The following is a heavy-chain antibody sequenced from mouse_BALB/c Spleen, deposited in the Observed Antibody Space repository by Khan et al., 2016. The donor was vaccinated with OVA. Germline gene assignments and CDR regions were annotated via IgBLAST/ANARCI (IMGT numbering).Heavy chain of an antibody. CDR3: ARHGYYGNYGPYFDV. V-gene: IGHV2-6-1*01. CDR2: IWSDGRT. J-gene: IGHJ1*01. D-gene: IGHD2-1*01. CDR1: GFSLTSYG. Sequence: QVQLKESGPGLVAPSQSLSITCTISGFSLTSYGVHWVRQPPGKGLEWLVVIWSDGRTTYNSALKSRLSISKDNSKSQVFLKMNSLQTYDTAMYYCARHGYYGNYGPYFDVWGAGTTVTVSS.